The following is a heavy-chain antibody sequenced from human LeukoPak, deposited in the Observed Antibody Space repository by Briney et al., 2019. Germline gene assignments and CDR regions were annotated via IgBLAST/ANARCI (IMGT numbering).Heavy chain of an antibody. D-gene: IGHD2-2*01. J-gene: IGHJ6*02. Sequence: ASVNVSCKASGYTFTGYYMHWVRQAPGQGLEWMGWINPNSGGTNYAQKFQGWVTMTRDTSISTAYMELSRLRSDDTAVYYCARAPGVVVPAGFYYYYYGMDVRGQGTTVTVSS. CDR3: ARAPGVVVPAGFYYYYYGMDV. CDR2: INPNSGGT. CDR1: GYTFTGYY. V-gene: IGHV1-2*04.